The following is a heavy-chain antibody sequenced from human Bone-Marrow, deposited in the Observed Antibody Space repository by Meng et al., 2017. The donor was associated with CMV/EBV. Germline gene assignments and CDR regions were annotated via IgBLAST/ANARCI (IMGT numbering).Heavy chain of an antibody. Sequence: SETLSLTCTVSGGSISSGGYYWSWIRQHPGKGLEWIGYIYYSGSTYCNPSLKSRVTISVDTSKNQFSMKLSSVTAADTAMYYCARHREGAIAGRSKGFDYWGQGTLVTVSS. CDR1: GGSISSGGYY. D-gene: IGHD6-6*01. J-gene: IGHJ4*02. CDR3: ARHREGAIAGRSKGFDY. V-gene: IGHV4-39*01. CDR2: IYYSGST.